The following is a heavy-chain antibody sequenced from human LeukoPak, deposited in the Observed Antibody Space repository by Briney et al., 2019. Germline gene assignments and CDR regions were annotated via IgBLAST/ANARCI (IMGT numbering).Heavy chain of an antibody. Sequence: GASVKVSCKASGYTFTSYGISWVRQAPGQGLEWMGWISAYNGNTNYAQKLQGRVTMTTDTSTSTAYMELSSLRSEDTAVYYCARPDAGGTRAFDIWGQGTMVTVSS. CDR3: ARPDAGGTRAFDI. CDR1: GYTFTSYG. CDR2: ISAYNGNT. J-gene: IGHJ3*02. V-gene: IGHV1-18*01. D-gene: IGHD3-16*01.